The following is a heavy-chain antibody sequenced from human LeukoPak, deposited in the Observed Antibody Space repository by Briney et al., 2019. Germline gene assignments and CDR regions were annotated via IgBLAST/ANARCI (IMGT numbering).Heavy chain of an antibody. CDR3: ARDNYDSSTPYYFDY. Sequence: GGSLRLSCAASGFTFTNYEMTWVRQAPGKGLEWVSYISSSGTTIYHADSVKGRFTISRDNAKNSLYLQMNGLRAEDTAVYYCARDNYDSSTPYYFDYWGQGTLVTVSS. D-gene: IGHD3-22*01. CDR2: ISSSGTTI. CDR1: GFTFTNYE. J-gene: IGHJ4*02. V-gene: IGHV3-48*03.